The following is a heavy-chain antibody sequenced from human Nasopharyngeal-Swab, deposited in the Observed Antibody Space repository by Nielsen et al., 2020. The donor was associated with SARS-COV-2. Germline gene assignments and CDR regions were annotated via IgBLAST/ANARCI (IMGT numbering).Heavy chain of an antibody. CDR3: AKDHRGRYRSITIFPEGYYYMDV. J-gene: IGHJ6*03. CDR2: ISGSGGST. V-gene: IGHV3-23*01. D-gene: IGHD3-9*01. CDR1: GFTFSSYA. Sequence: GGSLRLSCAASGFTFSSYAMSWVRQDPGKGLEWVSAISGSGGSTYYADSVKGRFTISRDNAKNTLYLQMNSLRAEDTAVYYCAKDHRGRYRSITIFPEGYYYMDVWGKGTTVTVSS.